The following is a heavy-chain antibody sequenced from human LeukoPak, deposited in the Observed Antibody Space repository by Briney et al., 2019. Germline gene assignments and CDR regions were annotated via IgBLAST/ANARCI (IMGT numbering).Heavy chain of an antibody. CDR1: GFTFNNFA. CDR3: AKGLNAYYDY. V-gene: IGHV3-23*01. D-gene: IGHD3-9*01. CDR2: ITSSGSDT. J-gene: IGHJ4*02. Sequence: GGSLRLSCAASGFTFNNFAMYWVRQSPGKGLEWVSGITSSGSDTSCADSVKGRFTISRDNSKNTLFLQMTSRQAEDTAVYYWAKGLNAYYDYWGQGTLVTVSS.